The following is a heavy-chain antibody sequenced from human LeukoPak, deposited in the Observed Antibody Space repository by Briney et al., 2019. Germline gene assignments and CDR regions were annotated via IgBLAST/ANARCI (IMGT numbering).Heavy chain of an antibody. Sequence: GGSLILSCAASGFTFNYYAMSWVRQAPGKGLEWVSGISDNEGSTYYTDSVKGRFTISRDNTKNTVYLQMNNLRPDDTAVYFCARHDSFIPYWGQGTLVTVSS. CDR3: ARHDSFIPY. V-gene: IGHV3-23*01. D-gene: IGHD5-18*01. CDR1: GFTFNYYA. J-gene: IGHJ4*02. CDR2: ISDNEGST.